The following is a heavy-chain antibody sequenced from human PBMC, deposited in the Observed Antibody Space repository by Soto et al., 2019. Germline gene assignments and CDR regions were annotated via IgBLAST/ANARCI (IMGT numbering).Heavy chain of an antibody. Sequence: QVQLVQSGAEVKEPGASVKVSCKASGYTFTNYGFSWVRQAPGQGLEWMGWISAYSGDIRSVQKFQGRVTMTTDTSTSTAYMELRSLISDDTAVYYCARAGGDHPRALDFWGQGTLVTVSP. CDR2: ISAYSGDI. D-gene: IGHD4-17*01. CDR3: ARAGGDHPRALDF. CDR1: GYTFTNYG. V-gene: IGHV1-18*04. J-gene: IGHJ4*02.